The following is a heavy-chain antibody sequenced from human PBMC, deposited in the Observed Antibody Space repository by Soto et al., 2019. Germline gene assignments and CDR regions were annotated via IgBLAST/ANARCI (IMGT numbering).Heavy chain of an antibody. CDR3: ARNVPADYGDYNYYYYMDV. J-gene: IGHJ6*03. D-gene: IGHD4-17*01. CDR2: TYYRSKWYN. V-gene: IGHV6-1*01. Sequence: PSQTLSLTCAISGDSVSSNSAAWNWIRQSPSRGLEWLGRTYYRSKWYNDYAVSVKSRITINPDTSENQFSLQLNSVTPEDTAVYYCARNVPADYGDYNYYYYMDVWGKGTTVTVSS. CDR1: GDSVSSNSAA.